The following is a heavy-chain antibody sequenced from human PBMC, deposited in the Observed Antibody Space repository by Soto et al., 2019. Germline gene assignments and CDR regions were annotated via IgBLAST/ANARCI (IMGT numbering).Heavy chain of an antibody. V-gene: IGHV3-23*01. CDR3: AKDRLTTPTAPRFDP. J-gene: IGHJ5*02. CDR2: ISGSGGST. CDR1: GFTFSSSA. Sequence: PGGSLRLSCVASGFTFSSSAMSWVRQAPGKGLEWVSVISGSGGSTNYADSVKGRFTISRDNSKNTLYLQMSNLRAEDTAVYYCAKDRLTTPTAPRFDPWGQGTLVTVSS. D-gene: IGHD1-1*01.